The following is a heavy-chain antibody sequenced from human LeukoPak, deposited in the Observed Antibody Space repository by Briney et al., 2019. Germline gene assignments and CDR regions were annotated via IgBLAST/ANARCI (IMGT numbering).Heavy chain of an antibody. J-gene: IGHJ4*02. Sequence: GGSLRLSCAASGFTFSSYGMHWVRQAPGKGLEWVAFIRYDGGNKYYADSVKGRFTISRDNSKNTLYLQMNSLRAEDTAVYYCAKVRRSWYHSDYWGQGTLVTVSS. D-gene: IGHD6-13*01. CDR3: AKVRRSWYHSDY. V-gene: IGHV3-30*02. CDR2: IRYDGGNK. CDR1: GFTFSSYG.